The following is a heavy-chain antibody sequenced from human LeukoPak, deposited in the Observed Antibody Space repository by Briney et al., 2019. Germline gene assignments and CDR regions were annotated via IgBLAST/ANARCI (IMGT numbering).Heavy chain of an antibody. J-gene: IGHJ6*03. CDR2: IIPIFGTA. V-gene: IGHV1-69*13. D-gene: IGHD2-8*01. CDR1: GGTFSSYA. Sequence: ASVKVSCKASGGTFSSYAISWVRQAPGQGLEWMGGIIPIFGTANYAQKFQGRVTITADESTSTAYMELSSLRSEDTAVYYCARGHGCTNGVCWYYYYYYYMDVWGKGTTVTVSS. CDR3: ARGHGCTNGVCWYYYYYYYMDV.